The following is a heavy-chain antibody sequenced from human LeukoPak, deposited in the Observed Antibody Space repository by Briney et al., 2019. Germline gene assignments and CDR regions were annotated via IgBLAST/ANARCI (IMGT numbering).Heavy chain of an antibody. J-gene: IGHJ4*02. Sequence: PVKVSCKASGGTFSSYAISWVRQAPGQGLEWMGGIIPIFGTANYAQKFQGRVTITADESTSTAYMELSSLRSEDTAVYYCATSKGYCSSTSCSFAYFDYWGQGTLVTVSS. V-gene: IGHV1-69*13. CDR2: IIPIFGTA. CDR3: ATSKGYCSSTSCSFAYFDY. D-gene: IGHD2-2*01. CDR1: GGTFSSYA.